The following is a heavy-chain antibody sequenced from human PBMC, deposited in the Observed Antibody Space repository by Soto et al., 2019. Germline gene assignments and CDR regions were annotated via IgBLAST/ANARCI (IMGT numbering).Heavy chain of an antibody. CDR1: GFNVMSYW. CDR2: VKEDGSEL. Sequence: GSLRLSCAVSGFNVMSYWMSWVRQAPGKGLEWVASVKEDGSELYYLHSVRGRFSISRDSAGNALHLTMNYLSAEDTGVYFCARDIGFDYVNWGQGIPVTVSS. CDR3: ARDIGFDYVN. V-gene: IGHV3-7*01. J-gene: IGHJ4*02. D-gene: IGHD3-16*01.